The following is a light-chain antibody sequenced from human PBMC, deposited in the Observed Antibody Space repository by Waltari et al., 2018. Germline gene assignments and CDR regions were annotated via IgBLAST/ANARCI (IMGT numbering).Light chain of an antibody. CDR1: QSLVHSDGNTY. CDR3: MQGTHWPT. J-gene: IGKJ4*01. Sequence: DVVMTQSPPSLPVTLGQPPSISSRPSQSLVHSDGNTYLNWVQQRPGQSQRRLIYKVSNRDSGVPDRVSGSGSGTDFTLKISRVEAEDVGVYYCMQGTHWPTFGGGTKVEIK. V-gene: IGKV2-30*02. CDR2: KVS.